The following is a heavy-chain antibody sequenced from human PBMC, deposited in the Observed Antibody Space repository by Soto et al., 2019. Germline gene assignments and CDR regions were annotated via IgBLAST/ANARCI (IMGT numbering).Heavy chain of an antibody. V-gene: IGHV3-7*03. CDR1: GFTFNYYW. CDR2: VKPDGSAT. CDR3: ARDRERVTVNGGIALGAMEV. D-gene: IGHD3-22*01. J-gene: IGHJ6*02. Sequence: LRLSCAASGFTFNYYWMTWVRQAPGKGLEWVANVKPDGSATFYADSLKGRFTISRDNAKNSVSLQMDSLRADDTAVYYCARDRERVTVNGGIALGAMEVWGHGTTVTVSS.